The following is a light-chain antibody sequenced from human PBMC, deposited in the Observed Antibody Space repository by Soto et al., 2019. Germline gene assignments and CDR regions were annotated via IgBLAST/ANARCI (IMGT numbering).Light chain of an antibody. CDR2: DVF. Sequence: QSVLTQPRSVSTSPGQSVTIPCSGSSSDVGGYNLVSWYQQKPGEVPKVIIYDVFKRPSGVPDRFFGSKSGNTATLTTSGLQGDDEADFHCCSYAGGFIWLFGGGTKVTVL. CDR3: CSYAGGFIWL. CDR1: SSDVGGYNL. J-gene: IGLJ3*02. V-gene: IGLV2-11*01.